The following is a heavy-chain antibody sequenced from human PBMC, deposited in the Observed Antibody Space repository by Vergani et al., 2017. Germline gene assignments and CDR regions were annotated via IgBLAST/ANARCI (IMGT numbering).Heavy chain of an antibody. CDR2: IYHSGST. J-gene: IGHJ4*02. Sequence: QVQLQESGPGLVKPPGTLSLTCAVSGGSISSSNWWSWVRQPPGKGLEWIGEIYHSGSTNYNPSLKSRVTISVDRSKNQFSLKLSSVTAADTAVYYCARLRYDSSGYYYGNYFDYWGQGTLVTVSS. V-gene: IGHV4-4*03. CDR3: ARLRYDSSGYYYGNYFDY. CDR1: GGSISSSNW. D-gene: IGHD3-22*01.